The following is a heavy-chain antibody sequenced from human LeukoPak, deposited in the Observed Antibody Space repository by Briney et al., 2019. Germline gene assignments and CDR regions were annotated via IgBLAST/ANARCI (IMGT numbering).Heavy chain of an antibody. D-gene: IGHD3-22*01. V-gene: IGHV4-34*01. J-gene: IGHJ4*02. CDR2: INHSGST. CDR1: GGSFSGYY. Sequence: SETLSLTCAVYGGSFSGYYWSWIRQPPGKGLEWIGEINHSGSTNYNPSLKSRVNISVDTSKNQISLKLSSVTAADTAVYYCARGKGSGVYYYDSSGYYYFDYWGQGTLVTVSS. CDR3: ARGKGSGVYYYDSSGYYYFDY.